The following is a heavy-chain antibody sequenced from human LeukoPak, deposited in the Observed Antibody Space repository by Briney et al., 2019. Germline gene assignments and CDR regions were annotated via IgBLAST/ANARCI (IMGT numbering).Heavy chain of an antibody. D-gene: IGHD3-16*02. Sequence: PSETLSLTCAVYGGSFSGYFRSWIRQPPGKGLEWIGEINHSGSTNYNPSLKSRVTISIDTSKNQFSLKLRSVTAVDTAVYYCANVWGSYRYNYYGMDVWGQGTTVTVSS. CDR2: INHSGST. CDR1: GGSFSGYF. J-gene: IGHJ6*02. CDR3: ANVWGSYRYNYYGMDV. V-gene: IGHV4-34*01.